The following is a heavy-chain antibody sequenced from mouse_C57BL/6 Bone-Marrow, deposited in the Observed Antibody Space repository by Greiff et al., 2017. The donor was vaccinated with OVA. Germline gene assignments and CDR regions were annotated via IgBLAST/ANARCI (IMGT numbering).Heavy chain of an antibody. Sequence: VKLQESGAELARPGASVKLSCKASGYTLTSYGISWVKQRTGQGLEWIGEIYPRSGNTYYNEKFKGKATLTADKSSSTAYMELRSLTSEDSAVYFCALTQYVDVWDTGTAITVSA. J-gene: IGHJ1*03. V-gene: IGHV1-81*01. CDR3: ALTQYVDV. CDR2: IYPRSGNT. D-gene: IGHD4-1*01. CDR1: GYTLTSYG.